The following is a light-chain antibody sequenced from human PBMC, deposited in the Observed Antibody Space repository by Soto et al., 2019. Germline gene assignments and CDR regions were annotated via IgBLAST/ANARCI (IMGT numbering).Light chain of an antibody. CDR1: QSISSY. V-gene: IGKV1-39*01. CDR3: QESYSTLIT. CDR2: AES. J-gene: IGKJ5*01. Sequence: DIQMTQSPSSLSASVGDRVTITCRASQSISSYLNWYQQKQGKAPKLLIYAESSLQSGVPSRFSGSGSGTDFTLTISSLQPEDFATCYCQESYSTLITFGQGKRLEIK.